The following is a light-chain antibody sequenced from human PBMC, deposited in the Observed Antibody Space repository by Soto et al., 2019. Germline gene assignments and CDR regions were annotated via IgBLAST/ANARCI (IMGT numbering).Light chain of an antibody. V-gene: IGLV8-61*01. CDR1: YGSVSTSYY. CDR2: STN. J-gene: IGLJ2*01. CDR3: VLYMGSGIPV. Sequence: QAVVTQEPSFSVSPGGTVTLTCGLSYGSVSTSYYPSWYQQTPGQAPRTLIYSTNTRSSGVPDRCSGSILGNKAALTITWAQADDEYDYYCVLYMGSGIPVLGGWTKLTVL.